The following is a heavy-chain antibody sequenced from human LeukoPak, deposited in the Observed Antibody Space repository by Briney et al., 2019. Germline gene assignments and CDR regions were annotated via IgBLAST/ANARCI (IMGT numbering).Heavy chain of an antibody. CDR2: IIPIFGTA. CDR3: ARGLYDYVWGSYRYTDY. V-gene: IGHV1-69*13. D-gene: IGHD3-16*02. CDR1: GGTFSSYA. Sequence: SVKVSCKASGGTFSSYAISWVRQAPGQGLEWMGGIIPIFGTANYAQKFQGRVTITADESTSTAYMELSSLRSEDTAVYYCARGLYDYVWGSYRYTDYWGQGTLVTVSS. J-gene: IGHJ4*02.